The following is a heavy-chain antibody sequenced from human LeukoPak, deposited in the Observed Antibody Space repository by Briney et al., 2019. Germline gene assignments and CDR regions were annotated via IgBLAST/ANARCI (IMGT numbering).Heavy chain of an antibody. Sequence: PGGSLRLSCAAPGFTFSNYAMHWVRQAPGKGLEWVAVISNDGSNKYYADSVKGRFTISRDNSKNTLYPQMNSLRAEYTAVYYCARELGYCSSTSCPKYYYGMDVWGQGTTVTVPS. CDR1: GFTFSNYA. CDR3: ARELGYCSSTSCPKYYYGMDV. D-gene: IGHD2-2*01. CDR2: ISNDGSNK. V-gene: IGHV3-30-3*01. J-gene: IGHJ6*02.